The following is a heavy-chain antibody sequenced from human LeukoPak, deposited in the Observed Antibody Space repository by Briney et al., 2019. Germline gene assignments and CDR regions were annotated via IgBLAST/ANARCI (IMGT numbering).Heavy chain of an antibody. D-gene: IGHD3-10*01. CDR3: ASGEGIGDYGMDV. V-gene: IGHV4-59*01. Sequence: SETLSLTCAVYGGSFSGYYWSCIRQPPGKGLEWIGYIYYSGSTNYNPSLKSRVTISVDTSKNQFSLKLSSVTAADTAVYYCASGEGIGDYGMDVWGKGTTVTVSS. CDR1: GGSFSGYY. CDR2: IYYSGST. J-gene: IGHJ6*04.